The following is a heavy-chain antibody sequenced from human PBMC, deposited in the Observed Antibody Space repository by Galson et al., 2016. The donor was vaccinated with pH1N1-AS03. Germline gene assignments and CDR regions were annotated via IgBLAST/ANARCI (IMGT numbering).Heavy chain of an antibody. V-gene: IGHV4-61*09. J-gene: IGHJ4*02. CDR1: GASISSGSYY. CDR2: IYTSGST. CDR3: ARGNDYYDSPGYRQPLDY. D-gene: IGHD3-22*01. Sequence: TLSLTCPVSGASISSGSYYWTWIRQPAGKGLEWIGYIYTSGSTDYSPSLYSRVTISGDTSKNQFSLRLTSVTAADMAVYYCARGNDYYDSPGYRQPLDYWGPGTLVTVSS.